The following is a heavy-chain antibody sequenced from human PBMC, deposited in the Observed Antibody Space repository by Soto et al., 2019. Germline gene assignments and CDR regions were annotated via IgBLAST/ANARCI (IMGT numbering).Heavy chain of an antibody. CDR1: GFTFSSYS. J-gene: IGHJ4*02. Sequence: EVQLVESGGGLVKPGGSLRLSCAASGFTFSSYSMNWVRQAPGKGLEWVSSISSSSSYIYYAHSVKGRFTISRDNAQNSLYLQMNSLRAEDTAVYYCARDQPGYSYGYGLGYWGQGTLVTVSS. D-gene: IGHD5-18*01. CDR3: ARDQPGYSYGYGLGY. CDR2: ISSSSSYI. V-gene: IGHV3-21*01.